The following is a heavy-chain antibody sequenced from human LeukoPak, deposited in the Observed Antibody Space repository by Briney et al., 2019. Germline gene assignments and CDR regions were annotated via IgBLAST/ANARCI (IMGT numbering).Heavy chain of an antibody. CDR1: GFPFSSYA. D-gene: IGHD4-17*01. CDR3: AKGRGTTVTSAANY. CDR2: ISGSNDNT. Sequence: GESLKISCAASGFPFSSYAMSWVRQAPGKGLEWVSSISGSNDNTYYADSVKDRFTISRDNSKNTLSLQMNSLRAEDTAVYYCAKGRGTTVTSAANYWGQGTLVTVSS. V-gene: IGHV3-23*01. J-gene: IGHJ4*02.